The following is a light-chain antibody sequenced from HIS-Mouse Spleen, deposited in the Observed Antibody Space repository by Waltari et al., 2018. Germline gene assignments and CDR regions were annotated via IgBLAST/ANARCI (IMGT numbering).Light chain of an antibody. CDR3: QQYNNWWT. CDR1: KSVSSN. Sequence: EIVMTQSPATLSVSPGERATLSCRPSKSVSSNLAWYQQKPGQAPRPLIYGASTRATGIPARFSGSGSGTEFTLTISSMQSEDFAVYYCQQYNNWWTFGQGTKVEIK. J-gene: IGKJ1*01. V-gene: IGKV3-15*01. CDR2: GAS.